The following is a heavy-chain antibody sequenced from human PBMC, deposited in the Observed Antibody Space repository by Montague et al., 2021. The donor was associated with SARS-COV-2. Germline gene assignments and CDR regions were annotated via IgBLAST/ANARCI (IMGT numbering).Heavy chain of an antibody. CDR2: IRSKANNFAT. D-gene: IGHD3-10*01. Sequence: SLRLSCTASGFTFSGSAMHWVRQASGKGLEWIGRIRSKANNFATAYAASVKGRFIISRDDSINTAYLQMNSLKTEDTAIYYCSKQWNSGSSYWGQGTLVIVSS. J-gene: IGHJ4*02. CDR1: GFTFSGSA. V-gene: IGHV3-73*01. CDR3: SKQWNSGSSY.